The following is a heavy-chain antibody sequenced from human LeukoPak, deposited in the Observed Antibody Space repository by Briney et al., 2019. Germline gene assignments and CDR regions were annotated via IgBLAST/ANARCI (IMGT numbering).Heavy chain of an antibody. CDR3: AREAPYSSGWYHGVDY. V-gene: IGHV1-2*02. CDR2: INPNSGGT. CDR1: GYTFTDYY. J-gene: IGHJ4*02. D-gene: IGHD6-19*01. Sequence: ALVKVSCKASGYTFTDYYMHWVRQAPGQGLEWMGWINPNSGGTNYAQKLQGRVTMTTDTSTSTAYMELRSLRSDDTAVYYCAREAPYSSGWYHGVDYWGQGTLVTVSS.